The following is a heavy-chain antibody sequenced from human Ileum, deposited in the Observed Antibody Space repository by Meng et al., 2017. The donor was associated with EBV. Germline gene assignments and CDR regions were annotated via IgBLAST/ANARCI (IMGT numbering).Heavy chain of an antibody. Sequence: QLQLQAPGLRLVKPSGTLTRTGAGSGGSITNNNWSWVRQPPGQGLEWIGEISQSGSTYYNPSLKSRVTISGDKSKNNFSLRLSSVTAADTAVYYCAKRTGDRGDYFDYWGQGALVTVSS. J-gene: IGHJ4*02. V-gene: IGHV4-4*02. CDR1: GGSITNNNW. CDR2: ISQSGST. D-gene: IGHD7-27*01. CDR3: AKRTGDRGDYFDY.